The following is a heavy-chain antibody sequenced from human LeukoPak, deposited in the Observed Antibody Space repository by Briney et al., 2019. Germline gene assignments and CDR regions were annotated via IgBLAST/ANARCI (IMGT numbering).Heavy chain of an antibody. V-gene: IGHV3-23*01. Sequence: PGGSLRLSCAASGFTFSNYGMGWVRQTPGKGLEWLSRVSGSGANTYYADSVKGRFTISRDNSKNTLYLQMNSLRAEDTAVYYCATSYDYGDYGLDYWGQGTLVTVSS. D-gene: IGHD4-17*01. J-gene: IGHJ4*02. CDR1: GFTFSNYG. CDR2: VSGSGANT. CDR3: ATSYDYGDYGLDY.